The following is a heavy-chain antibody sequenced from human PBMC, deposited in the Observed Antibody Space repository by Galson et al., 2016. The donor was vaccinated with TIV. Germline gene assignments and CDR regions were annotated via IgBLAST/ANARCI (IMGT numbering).Heavy chain of an antibody. CDR2: IWYDGSNE. J-gene: IGHJ5*02. Sequence: SLRLSCAASGFTFSSYGMHWVRQAPGKGLEWVAVIWYDGSNENYAESVKGRFTISRDNSKNTLYLQMNSLRVEDTAVYFCARDNSGLTNFGVAQGWLDPWGQGTLVTVSS. CDR3: ARDNSGLTNFGVAQGWLDP. CDR1: GFTFSSYG. V-gene: IGHV3-33*01. D-gene: IGHD3-3*01.